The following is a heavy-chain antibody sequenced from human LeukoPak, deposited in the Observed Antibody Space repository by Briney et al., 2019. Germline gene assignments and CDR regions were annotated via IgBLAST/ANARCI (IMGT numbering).Heavy chain of an antibody. CDR1: GFTFSTYE. CDR2: IDSSATTI. D-gene: IGHD4-17*01. CDR3: ARDPVGDYSWYFDL. Sequence: GGSLRLSCAASGFTFSTYEMNWVRQAPGKGLEWVSYIDSSATTIYYADSVKDRFTISRDNAKNSLYLQMNSLRAEDTAVYYCARDPVGDYSWYFDLWGRGTLVTVSS. J-gene: IGHJ2*01. V-gene: IGHV3-48*03.